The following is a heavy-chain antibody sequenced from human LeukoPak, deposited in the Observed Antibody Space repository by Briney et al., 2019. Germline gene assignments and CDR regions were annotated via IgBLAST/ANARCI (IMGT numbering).Heavy chain of an antibody. V-gene: IGHV3-23*01. D-gene: IGHD3-10*01. J-gene: IGHJ4*02. CDR1: GFTFSSYG. CDR2: IGGSGVGT. CDR3: AKDREYFGSGTYPIDY. Sequence: PGGSLRLSCAASGFTFSSYGMNWVRQAPGKGLEWVSVIGGSGVGTYYADSVKGRFTISRDNSKNTLYLQMSDLRAEDTAVYYCAKDREYFGSGTYPIDYWGQGTLVTVSS.